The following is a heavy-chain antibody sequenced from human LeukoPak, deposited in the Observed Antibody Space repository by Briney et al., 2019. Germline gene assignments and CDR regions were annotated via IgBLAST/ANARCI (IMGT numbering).Heavy chain of an antibody. D-gene: IGHD5-18*01. CDR3: TRGPIQLWLYHGMDV. Sequence: GGSLRLSCTVSRFTFCDHAMSRLRQAPGQGLEGVGFIRSKTYGGATEYDASVKGRFIISRDDSTSIAYLQMNSLKTEDTAVYYCTRGPIQLWLYHGMDVWGQGTTVTVSS. CDR1: RFTFCDHA. V-gene: IGHV3-49*03. J-gene: IGHJ6*02. CDR2: IRSKTYGGAT.